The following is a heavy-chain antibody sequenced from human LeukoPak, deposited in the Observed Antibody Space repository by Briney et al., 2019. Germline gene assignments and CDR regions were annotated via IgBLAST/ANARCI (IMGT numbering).Heavy chain of an antibody. D-gene: IGHD3-22*01. J-gene: IGHJ4*02. Sequence: GRSLRLSCAASGFTFSSYGMHWVRQAPGKGLEWVAVIWYDGSNKYYVDSVKGRFTISRDNSKNTLYLQMNSLRAEDTAVYYCARAHYYDSSGYYYVWPANFDYWGQGTLVTVSS. V-gene: IGHV3-33*01. CDR3: ARAHYYDSSGYYYVWPANFDY. CDR1: GFTFSSYG. CDR2: IWYDGSNK.